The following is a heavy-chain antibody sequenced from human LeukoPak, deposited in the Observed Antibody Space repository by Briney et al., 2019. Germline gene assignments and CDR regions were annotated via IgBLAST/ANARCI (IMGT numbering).Heavy chain of an antibody. J-gene: IGHJ4*02. CDR3: ASVTPSSGSYYDY. CDR2: IIPIFGTA. V-gene: IGHV1-69*05. Sequence: SVKVSCKASGDTFSSYAISWVRQAPGQGLEWMGGIIPIFGTANYAQKFQGRVTITTDESTSTAYMELSSLRSEDTAVYYCASVTPSSGSYYDYWGQGTLVTVSS. CDR1: GDTFSSYA. D-gene: IGHD1-26*01.